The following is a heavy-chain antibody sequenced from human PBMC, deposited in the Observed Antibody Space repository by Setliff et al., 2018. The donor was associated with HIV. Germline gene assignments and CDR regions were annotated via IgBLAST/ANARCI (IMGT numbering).Heavy chain of an antibody. CDR3: ARRGESTGSWFSSWYSYDMDV. CDR1: GVSLSSESYY. D-gene: IGHD2-15*01. Sequence: SETLSLTCTVSGVSLSSESYYWGWVRQPPGKALEWVGSMYYNGKIFYNPSLRSRVTIFVDSSKNELSLRLQSVTAAATAVYYCARRGESTGSWFSSWYSYDMDVWGQGTTVTVSS. V-gene: IGHV4-39*01. CDR2: MYYNGKI. J-gene: IGHJ6*02.